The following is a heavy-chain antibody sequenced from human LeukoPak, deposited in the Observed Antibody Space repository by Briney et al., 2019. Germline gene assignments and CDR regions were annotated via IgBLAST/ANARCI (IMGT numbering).Heavy chain of an antibody. V-gene: IGHV3-23*01. CDR1: GFTFSSYA. J-gene: IGHJ4*02. Sequence: GGSLRLSCAASGFTFSSYAMSSVRQAPGKGLEWVSAVSDSGRSTYYADSVKGRFTISRDNSKNSLYLQLNSLRAEDTAVYYFAKRGMTTINEGFDFWGQGTLVTVSS. D-gene: IGHD5-24*01. CDR2: VSDSGRST. CDR3: AKRGMTTINEGFDF.